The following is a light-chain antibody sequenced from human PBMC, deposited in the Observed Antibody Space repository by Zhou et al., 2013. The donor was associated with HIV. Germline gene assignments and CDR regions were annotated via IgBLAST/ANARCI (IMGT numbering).Light chain of an antibody. V-gene: IGKV3-20*01. Sequence: EIVLTQSPGTLSLLPGERATLSCRASLSVGSIFLAWYQQKPGQAPRLLIYGASNRATGIPDRFSGSESGTDFILTISRLEPEDSAVYYCQQYGISPYTFGQGTKLEIK. CDR2: GAS. J-gene: IGKJ2*01. CDR1: LSVGSIF. CDR3: QQYGISPYT.